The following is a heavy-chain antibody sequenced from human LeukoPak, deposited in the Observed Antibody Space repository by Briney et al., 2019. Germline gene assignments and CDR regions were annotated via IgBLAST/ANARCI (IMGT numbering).Heavy chain of an antibody. CDR2: IYHSGST. Sequence: KPSETLSLTCTVSGYSFSSYYLSWIRQPPGKGLEWIGYIYHSGSTNYNPSLKSPVTMSVDTSKNQFSLKLSSVTAADTAVYYCARTRLAGILYYMDVWGKGTTVTVSS. J-gene: IGHJ6*03. CDR3: ARTRLAGILYYMDV. V-gene: IGHV4-59*01. CDR1: GYSFSSYY.